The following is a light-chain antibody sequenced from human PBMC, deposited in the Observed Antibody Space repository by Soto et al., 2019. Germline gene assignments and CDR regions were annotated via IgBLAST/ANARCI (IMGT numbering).Light chain of an antibody. J-gene: IGKJ1*01. CDR2: GAS. Sequence: EIVMTQSPATLSLSPGESATLSCRASQTVISNLAWNQQKPCQAPRLLIYGASTRATGIPARFSGSGSGTEFTPTLSSLQSEDFAVYYCQQYSNWPPQTCGQGTKVDIK. CDR3: QQYSNWPPQT. CDR1: QTVISN. V-gene: IGKV3-15*01.